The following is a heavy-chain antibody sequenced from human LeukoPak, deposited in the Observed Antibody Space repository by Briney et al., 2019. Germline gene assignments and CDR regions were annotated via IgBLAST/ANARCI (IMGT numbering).Heavy chain of an antibody. J-gene: IGHJ6*02. CDR2: ISGSGDST. V-gene: IGHV3-23*01. D-gene: IGHD3-10*01. CDR1: GFTFSSYA. Sequence: GGSLRLSCAASGFTFSSYAMSWVRQAPGKGPEWVSSISGSGDSTYYIDSVKGRFTISRDNSKNTLYLQMNSLRAEDTAVYYCARGVLWFGELLTDYYYYYGMDVWGQGTTVTVSS. CDR3: ARGVLWFGELLTDYYYYYGMDV.